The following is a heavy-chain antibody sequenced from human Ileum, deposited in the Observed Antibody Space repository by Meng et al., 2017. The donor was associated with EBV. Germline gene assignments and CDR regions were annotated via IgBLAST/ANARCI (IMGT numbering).Heavy chain of an antibody. D-gene: IGHD4-17*01. V-gene: IGHV4-39*01. J-gene: IGHJ4*02. Sequence: LVLQGPGPGLVKPSGTLSLTCSVSGGSISSSNYCWGWIRQPPGKGLEWIQSICYTDYTYYNPSLKSRVTISADKSKNQFSLRLNSLTAADTAVYYCAMGPDYAKTGYWGQGTLVTVSS. CDR1: GGSISSSNYC. CDR3: AMGPDYAKTGY. CDR2: ICYTDYT.